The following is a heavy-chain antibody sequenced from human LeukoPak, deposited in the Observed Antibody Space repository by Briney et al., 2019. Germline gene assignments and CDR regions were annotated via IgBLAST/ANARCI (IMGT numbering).Heavy chain of an antibody. CDR3: ARDKLSFGSRYNWFDP. CDR2: IYDSGST. J-gene: IGHJ5*02. D-gene: IGHD3-16*01. CDR1: GGSMTNLY. V-gene: IGHV4-59*01. Sequence: SETLSLTCSVSGGSMTNLYWTWIRQPPGKGLEWIGDIYDSGSTRYNTSLESRVTISVDTSKNQFSLKLTSVTAADTAVYYCARDKLSFGSRYNWFDPWGQGSLVTVSS.